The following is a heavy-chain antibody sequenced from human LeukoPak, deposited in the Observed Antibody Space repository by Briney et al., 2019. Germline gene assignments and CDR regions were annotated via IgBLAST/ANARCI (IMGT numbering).Heavy chain of an antibody. CDR1: GYSISSGYY. CDR3: ARAPGTTFDY. Sequence: SETLSLTCTVSGYSISSGYYWGWIRQPPGKGLEWIGSLYYSGSTYYNPSLKSRVTIFVDTSKNQFSLKLTSVTAADTAVYYCARAPGTTFDYWGHGNMVTVSS. CDR2: LYYSGST. V-gene: IGHV4-38-2*02. D-gene: IGHD4-17*01. J-gene: IGHJ4*01.